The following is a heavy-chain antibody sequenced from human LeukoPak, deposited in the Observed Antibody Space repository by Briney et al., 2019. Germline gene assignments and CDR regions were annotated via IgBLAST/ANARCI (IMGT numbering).Heavy chain of an antibody. V-gene: IGHV1-18*01. Sequence: ASVKVSCKASGYTFTSYGISWVRQAPGQGLEWMGWISAYNGNTNYAQKLQGRVTMTTDTSTSTAYVELRSLRSDDTAVYYCARASSSGWYGGFDPWGQGTLVTVSS. D-gene: IGHD6-19*01. J-gene: IGHJ5*02. CDR1: GYTFTSYG. CDR2: ISAYNGNT. CDR3: ARASSSGWYGGFDP.